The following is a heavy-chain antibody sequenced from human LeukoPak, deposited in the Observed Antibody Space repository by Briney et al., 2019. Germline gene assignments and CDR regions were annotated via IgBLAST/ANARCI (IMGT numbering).Heavy chain of an antibody. J-gene: IGHJ6*02. D-gene: IGHD6-13*01. V-gene: IGHV1-2*06. CDR1: GYTFIGYY. Sequence: GASVKVSCKASGYTFIGYYMYWVRQAPGQGLEWMGRINPNSGDTDYVQHFQGRVTMTRDTSISTSYMELSRLISDDTAVYYCARDQRIAAAGTGVVYYYYYGMDVWGQGTTVTVSS. CDR3: ARDQRIAAAGTGVVYYYYYGMDV. CDR2: INPNSGDT.